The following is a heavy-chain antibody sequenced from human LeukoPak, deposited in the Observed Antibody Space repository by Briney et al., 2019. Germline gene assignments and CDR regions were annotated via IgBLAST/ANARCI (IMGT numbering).Heavy chain of an antibody. V-gene: IGHV3-43*01. CDR3: AKDGQRGLDY. J-gene: IGHJ4*02. CDR2: ISWDGGTT. Sequence: GGSLRLSCAASGFTFSSYWMSWVRQAPGKGLEWVSLISWDGGTTYSADSVKGRFTISRDNSKNSLYLQMNSLRTEDTALYYCAKDGQRGLDYWGQGTLVTVSS. CDR1: GFTFSSYW.